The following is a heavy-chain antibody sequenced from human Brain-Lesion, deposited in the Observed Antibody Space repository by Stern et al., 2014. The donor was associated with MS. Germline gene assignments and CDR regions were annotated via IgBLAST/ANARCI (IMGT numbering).Heavy chain of an antibody. CDR1: GGSVSSTSYA. Sequence: QVQLQESGPGLVKPSETLSLTCTVAGGSVSSTSYAWAWIRQPPGKGLEWIGTLYYSGDTYYSPSLKSRLTISLDTAKNPFSLPMRSLTAADTAVYYCAGEEDIRYCSGGSCTGNWFDPWGQGTLVTVSS. CDR2: LYYSGDT. D-gene: IGHD2-15*01. J-gene: IGHJ5*02. CDR3: AGEEDIRYCSGGSCTGNWFDP. V-gene: IGHV4-39*01.